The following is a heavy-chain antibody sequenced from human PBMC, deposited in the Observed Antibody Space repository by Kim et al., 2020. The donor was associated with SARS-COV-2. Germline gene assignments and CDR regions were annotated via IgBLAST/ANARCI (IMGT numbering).Heavy chain of an antibody. CDR3: ARGPVATTDY. J-gene: IGHJ4*02. CDR2: IIPIFGSA. V-gene: IGHV1-69*13. Sequence: SVKVSCKASGGTFSSYVISWVRQAPGQGLEWLGGIIPIFGSANYTQKFQGRVTITADESTSTAYMELNSLRSEDTAVYYCARGPVATTDYWGQGTLVTVSS. CDR1: GGTFSSYV. D-gene: IGHD5-12*01.